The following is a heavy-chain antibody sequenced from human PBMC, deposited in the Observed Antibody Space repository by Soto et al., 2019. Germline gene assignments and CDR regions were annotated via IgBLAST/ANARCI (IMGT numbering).Heavy chain of an antibody. CDR1: GFTFSSYA. J-gene: IGHJ4*02. V-gene: IGHV3-23*01. CDR2: ISGSGGGT. CDR3: AKFGMATTKRSPPYYIDY. D-gene: IGHD1-1*01. Sequence: PGGSLSLSCAASGFTFSSYAISWVRQAPGKGLEWVSSISGSGGGTYYADSVKGRFTFSRDNSKNTPYLQMNSLRAEDTAVYYCAKFGMATTKRSPPYYIDYWGQGALVTVSS.